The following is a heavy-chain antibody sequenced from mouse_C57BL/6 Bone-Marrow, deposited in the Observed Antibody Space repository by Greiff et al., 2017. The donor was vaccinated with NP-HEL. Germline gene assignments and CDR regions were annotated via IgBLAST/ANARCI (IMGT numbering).Heavy chain of an antibody. D-gene: IGHD2-1*01. Sequence: QVHVKQSGAELARPGASVKLSCKASGYTFTSYGISWVKQRTGQGLEWIGEIYPRSGNTYYNEKFKGKATLTADKSSSTAYMELRSLTSEDSAVYFCARMGNWLAMDYWGQGTSVTVSS. CDR3: ARMGNWLAMDY. V-gene: IGHV1-81*01. CDR2: IYPRSGNT. J-gene: IGHJ4*01. CDR1: GYTFTSYG.